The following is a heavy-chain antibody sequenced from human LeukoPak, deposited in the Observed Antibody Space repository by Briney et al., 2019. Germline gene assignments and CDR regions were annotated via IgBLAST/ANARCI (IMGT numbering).Heavy chain of an antibody. V-gene: IGHV4-39*02. Sequence: PSETLSLTCTVSGGSISSSSYYWGWIRQPPGKGLEWIGTIYYGGSTYYNPSLKSRVTIFVDMSKNHFSLKLSSVTAADTAVYYCARLGSTTVTPIDYWAREPWSPSPQ. J-gene: IGHJ4*02. CDR2: IYYGGST. CDR3: ARLGSTTVTPIDY. D-gene: IGHD4-17*01. CDR1: GGSISSSSYY.